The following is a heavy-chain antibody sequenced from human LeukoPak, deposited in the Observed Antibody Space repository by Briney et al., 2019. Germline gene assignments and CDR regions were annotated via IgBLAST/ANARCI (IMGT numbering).Heavy chain of an antibody. J-gene: IGHJ4*02. CDR1: GFTFSSYA. CDR3: AKSRWDTAMASLDY. Sequence: GGSLRLSCAASGFTFSSYAMSWVRQAPGKGLEWVSAISGSGGSTYYADSVKGRFTISRDNSKNTLYLQMNSLRAEDAAVYYCAKSRWDTAMASLDYWGQGTLVTVSS. CDR2: ISGSGGST. V-gene: IGHV3-23*01. D-gene: IGHD5-18*01.